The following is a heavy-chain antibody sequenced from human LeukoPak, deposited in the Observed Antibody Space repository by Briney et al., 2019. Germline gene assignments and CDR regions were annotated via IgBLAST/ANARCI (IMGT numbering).Heavy chain of an antibody. J-gene: IGHJ4*02. CDR2: INHSGST. V-gene: IGHV4-34*01. CDR3: ARAPITIFGPRPDY. Sequence: SETLSLTCAVYGGSFSGYYWRWIRQPPGKGLEWIGEINHSGSTNYNPSLKSRVTISVDTSKNQFSLKLSSVTAADTAVYYCARAPITIFGPRPDYWGQGTLVTVSS. CDR1: GGSFSGYY. D-gene: IGHD3-3*01.